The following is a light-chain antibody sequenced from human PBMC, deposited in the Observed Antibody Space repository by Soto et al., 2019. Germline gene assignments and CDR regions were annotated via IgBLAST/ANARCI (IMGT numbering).Light chain of an antibody. CDR3: SSYTGSNIV. CDR2: EVS. Sequence: QSALTQPASVSGSPGQSITISCTGTSSDVGGYNYVSWYQQHPGKAPKFMIYEVSNRPLGVSSRFSGSKSGNTASLTISGLQAEDEADYYCSSYTGSNIVFGGGTQLTVL. J-gene: IGLJ3*02. CDR1: SSDVGGYNY. V-gene: IGLV2-14*01.